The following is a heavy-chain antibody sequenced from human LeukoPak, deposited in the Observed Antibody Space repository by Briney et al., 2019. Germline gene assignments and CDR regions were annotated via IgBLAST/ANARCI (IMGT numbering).Heavy chain of an antibody. CDR2: IYYSGST. Sequence: SETLSLTCTVYGGSISSGGYYWSWIRQHPGKGLEWIGYIYYSGSTYYNPSLKSRVTTSVDTSKNQFSLKLSSVTAADTAVSSCATYHYYGSGSYDYYFDYWGPGTLVTVSS. V-gene: IGHV4-31*03. J-gene: IGHJ4*02. D-gene: IGHD3-10*01. CDR3: ATYHYYGSGSYDYYFDY. CDR1: GGSISSGGYY.